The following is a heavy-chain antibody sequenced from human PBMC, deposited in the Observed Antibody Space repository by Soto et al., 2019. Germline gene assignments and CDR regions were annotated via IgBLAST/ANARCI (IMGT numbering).Heavy chain of an antibody. CDR3: AGGNALDI. V-gene: IGHV3-7*01. CDR1: TFPFSTYW. CDR2: IHRDEIEK. Sequence: GGSLRLSCAASTFPFSTYWMTWVRQAPGKGLEWVANIHRDEIEKYYMDSVKGRFTISRDNAKNSLYLQMTSLRAEDTAVYYCAGGNALDIWGQGTTVTVSS. J-gene: IGHJ6*02.